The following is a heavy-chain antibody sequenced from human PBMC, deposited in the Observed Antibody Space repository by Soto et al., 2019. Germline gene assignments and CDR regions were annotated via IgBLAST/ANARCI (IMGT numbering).Heavy chain of an antibody. D-gene: IGHD2-2*01. J-gene: IGHJ6*01. CDR3: AKAGYCSITSCIHIRLYSYGMAV. CDR1: GLTFRNLG. Sequence: RVPNGAAGLTFRNLGVHRVREAEGKGLAWVAVIAYDGSNEYYAGSVKGRLTISSDNSKNTLYLPMNSLRAEDTAVYYCAKAGYCSITSCIHIRLYSYGMAVWGKATT. V-gene: IGHV3-30*18. CDR2: IAYDGSNE.